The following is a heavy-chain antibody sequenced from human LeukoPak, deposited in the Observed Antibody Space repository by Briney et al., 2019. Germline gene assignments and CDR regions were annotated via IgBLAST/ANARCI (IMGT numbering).Heavy chain of an antibody. Sequence: PGRSLRLSCAASGFTFSSYGMHWVRQAPGKGLEWVAVIWYDGSNKYYADSVKGRFTTSRDNSKNTLYLQMNSLRAEDTAVYYCARKGYSYEKTDFDYWGQGTLVTVSS. CDR1: GFTFSSYG. D-gene: IGHD5-18*01. CDR2: IWYDGSNK. V-gene: IGHV3-33*01. CDR3: ARKGYSYEKTDFDY. J-gene: IGHJ4*02.